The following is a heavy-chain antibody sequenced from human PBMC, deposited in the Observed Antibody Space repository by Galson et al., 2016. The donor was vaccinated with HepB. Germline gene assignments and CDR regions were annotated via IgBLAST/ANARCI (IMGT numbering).Heavy chain of an antibody. Sequence: SPRLSCAASGFTFRHYAMYWVRQAPGKGLEWVAFLSYDGTDEFYADSVKGRFTISRDTSTDTLFLQMNNLRAEDTAVFYCAKNKMSGTTVASLDVWGQGTLVTVSS. CDR3: AKNKMSGTTVASLDV. V-gene: IGHV3-30*18. D-gene: IGHD1-7*01. CDR2: LSYDGTDE. CDR1: GFTFRHYA. J-gene: IGHJ3*01.